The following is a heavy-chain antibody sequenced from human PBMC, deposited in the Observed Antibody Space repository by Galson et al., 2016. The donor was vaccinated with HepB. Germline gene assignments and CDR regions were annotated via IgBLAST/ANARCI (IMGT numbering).Heavy chain of an antibody. Sequence: SLRLSCAASGFTFSSYVMSWVRQAPGQGLEWVSGIVGSGGTTYYAESVQGRFIVSRDNSKNISHLQMDSLRVEDTAIYYCAKGLQYYSYALDVWGQGTTVTVSS. CDR3: AKGLQYYSYALDV. V-gene: IGHV3-23*01. CDR1: GFTFSSYV. CDR2: IVGSGGTT. J-gene: IGHJ6*02.